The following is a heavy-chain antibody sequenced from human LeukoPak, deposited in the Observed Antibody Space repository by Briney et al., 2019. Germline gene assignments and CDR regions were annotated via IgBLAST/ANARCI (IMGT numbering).Heavy chain of an antibody. D-gene: IGHD2-2*01. CDR3: ARHRYCSSTSCYDWFDP. Sequence: SGTLSLTCAVSGYSISSGYYWGWIRQPPGKGLEWIGSIYHSGSTYYNPSLKSRVTISVDTSKNQFSLKLSSVTAADTAVYYCARHRYCSSTSCYDWFDPWGQGTLVTVSS. CDR1: GYSISSGYY. CDR2: IYHSGST. V-gene: IGHV4-38-2*01. J-gene: IGHJ5*02.